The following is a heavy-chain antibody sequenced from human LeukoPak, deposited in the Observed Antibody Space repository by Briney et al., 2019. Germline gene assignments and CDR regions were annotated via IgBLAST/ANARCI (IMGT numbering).Heavy chain of an antibody. CDR1: GGSISSYY. CDR2: IYYSGST. V-gene: IGHV4-59*08. J-gene: IGHJ5*02. D-gene: IGHD2-2*01. CDR3: ARQVPAADTYNWFDP. Sequence: SETLSLTCTVSGGSISSYYWSWIRQPPGKGLEWIGYIYYSGSTNYNPSLKSRVTISVDTSKNQFSLKLSSVTAADTAVYYCARQVPAADTYNWFDPWGQGTLVTVSS.